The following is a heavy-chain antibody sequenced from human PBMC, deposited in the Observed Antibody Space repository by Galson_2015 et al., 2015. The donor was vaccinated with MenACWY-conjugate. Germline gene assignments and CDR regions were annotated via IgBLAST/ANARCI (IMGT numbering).Heavy chain of an antibody. V-gene: IGHV3-13*01. Sequence: SLRLSCAASGFTFRNYDLHWVREESGKGLEWVSGISTGGDTYYSGSVKGRFTISRENAKNSLYLQMDSLRPGDTAIYYCVRGFLSRDKWNGLGLDVWGKGTTVIVSS. CDR1: GFTFRNYD. CDR2: ISTGGDT. D-gene: IGHD1-20*01. CDR3: VRGFLSRDKWNGLGLDV. J-gene: IGHJ6*04.